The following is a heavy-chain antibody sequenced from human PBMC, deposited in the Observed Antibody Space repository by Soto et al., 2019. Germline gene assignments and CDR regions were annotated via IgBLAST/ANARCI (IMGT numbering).Heavy chain of an antibody. D-gene: IGHD5-12*01. CDR3: ARDSGYSYYYYYYGMDV. CDR2: INPNSGGT. Sequence: ASVKVSCKASGYTFTGYYMHWVRQAPGQGLEWMGWINPNSGGTNYAQKFQGWVTMTRDTSISTAYMELSRLRSDDTAVYYCARDSGYSYYYYYYGMDVWGQGTTVTVSS. CDR1: GYTFTGYY. V-gene: IGHV1-2*04. J-gene: IGHJ6*02.